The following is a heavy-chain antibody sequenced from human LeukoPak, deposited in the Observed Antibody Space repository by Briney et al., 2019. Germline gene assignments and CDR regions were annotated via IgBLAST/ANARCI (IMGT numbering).Heavy chain of an antibody. CDR3: VKDRRSSSTWYTFDY. Sequence: PGRSLRLSCAASGFTFDHYAMHWVRQAPGKGLEWVSGITWNSGGIGYGDSVKGRFTISRDNAKNSLYLQMNSLRPEDTALYYCVKDRRSSSTWYTFDYWGQGTLVTVSS. D-gene: IGHD6-13*01. CDR1: GFTFDHYA. CDR2: ITWNSGGI. V-gene: IGHV3-9*01. J-gene: IGHJ4*02.